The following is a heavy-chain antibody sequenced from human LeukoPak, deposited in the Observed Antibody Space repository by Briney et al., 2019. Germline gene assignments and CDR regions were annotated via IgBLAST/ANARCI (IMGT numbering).Heavy chain of an antibody. Sequence: GGSLRLSCAASGFTFSSYAMSWVRQAPGKGLEWVSTINGSGGSTYYADSVKGRVTISRDNSKNTGYMQMNSLRAEDTAVYYCAKDRSCNVCHGDFDYWGQGTLVTVSS. CDR3: AKDRSCNVCHGDFDY. CDR2: INGSGGST. CDR1: GFTFSSYA. V-gene: IGHV3-23*01. J-gene: IGHJ4*02. D-gene: IGHD2-8*01.